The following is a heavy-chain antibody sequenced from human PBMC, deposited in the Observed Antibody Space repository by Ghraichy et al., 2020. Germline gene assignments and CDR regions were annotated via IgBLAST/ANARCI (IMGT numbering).Heavy chain of an antibody. CDR2: ISGSGGSP. Sequence: GGSLRLSCAASGFTFSSYAMTWVRQAPGKGLEWVSIISGSGGSPDYADSVKGRFTISRDNSKNTLYLQMNRLRAEDTAVYYCVKLNTGSYHSAFDIWGQGTMVTVSS. D-gene: IGHD1-26*01. J-gene: IGHJ3*02. V-gene: IGHV3-23*01. CDR3: VKLNTGSYHSAFDI. CDR1: GFTFSSYA.